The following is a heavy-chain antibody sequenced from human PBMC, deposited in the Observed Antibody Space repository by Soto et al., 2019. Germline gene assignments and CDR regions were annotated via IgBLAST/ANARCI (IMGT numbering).Heavy chain of an antibody. V-gene: IGHV3-23*01. Sequence: GGSLRLSCAASGFTFSSYAMSWVRQAPGKGLEWVSAISGSGGSTYYADSVKGRFTISRDNSKNTLYLQMNSLRAEDMAVYYCAKRLGFLQLERYFDYWGQGTLVTVSS. CDR3: AKRLGFLQLERYFDY. CDR2: ISGSGGST. J-gene: IGHJ4*02. CDR1: GFTFSSYA. D-gene: IGHD1-1*01.